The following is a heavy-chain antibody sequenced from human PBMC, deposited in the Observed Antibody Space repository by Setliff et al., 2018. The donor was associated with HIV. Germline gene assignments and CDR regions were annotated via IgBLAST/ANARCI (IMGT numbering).Heavy chain of an antibody. D-gene: IGHD2-21*01. CDR1: GFTFSSYA. Sequence: GGSLRLSCAASGFTFSSYAMHWVRQAPGKGLEYVSAISSNGGSTYYADSVKGRFTVSRDNSKNTLYLQMSSLRLEDTAIYYCARDSDFYIDYWGQGTLVTVSS. V-gene: IGHV3-64*02. CDR3: ARDSDFYIDY. CDR2: ISSNGGST. J-gene: IGHJ4*02.